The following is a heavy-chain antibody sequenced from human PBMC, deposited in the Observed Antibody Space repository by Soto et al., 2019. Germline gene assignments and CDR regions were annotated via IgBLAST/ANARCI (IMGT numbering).Heavy chain of an antibody. CDR2: ISYDGSNK. CDR3: AKIPTDYSSVH. J-gene: IGHJ4*02. CDR1: GFTFSSYG. Sequence: QVQLVESGGGVVQPGRSLRLSCAASGFTFSSYGMHWVRQAPGKGLEWVAVISYDGSNKYYADSVKGRFTISRDNSKNTLYLQMNSLRAEDTAVYCCAKIPTDYSSVHWGQGTLVTVSS. V-gene: IGHV3-30*18. D-gene: IGHD6-25*01.